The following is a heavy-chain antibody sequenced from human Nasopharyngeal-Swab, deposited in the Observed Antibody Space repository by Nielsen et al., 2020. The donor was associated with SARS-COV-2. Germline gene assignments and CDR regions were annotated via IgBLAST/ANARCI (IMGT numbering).Heavy chain of an antibody. J-gene: IGHJ4*02. CDR3: ARVDYGGNFGQNGFGVDDY. V-gene: IGHV1-18*01. CDR1: GGTFSSYA. CDR2: ISAYNGNT. D-gene: IGHD4-23*01. Sequence: ASVKVSCKASGGTFSSYAISWVRQAPGQGLEWMGGISAYNGNTNYAQKLQGRVTMTTDTSTSTAYMELRSLRSDDTAVYYCARVDYGGNFGQNGFGVDDYWGQGTLVTVSS.